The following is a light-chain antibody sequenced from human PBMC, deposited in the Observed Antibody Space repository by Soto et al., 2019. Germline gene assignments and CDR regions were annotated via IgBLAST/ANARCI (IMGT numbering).Light chain of an antibody. CDR2: GAS. CDR1: QSVFSS. V-gene: IGKV3-15*01. CDR3: QQYDSWPRT. Sequence: EVVMTQSPATLSVSPGEGATLSCRASQSVFSSLAWYQQKPGQAPRLLIYGASTRATDIPGRFSGSGSGTEFTLTISGLQSEDSAVYYCQQYDSWPRTFGQGTKVEVK. J-gene: IGKJ1*01.